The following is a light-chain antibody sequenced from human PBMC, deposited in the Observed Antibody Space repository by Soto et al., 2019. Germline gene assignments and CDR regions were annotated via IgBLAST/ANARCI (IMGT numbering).Light chain of an antibody. Sequence: QSALTQPASVSGSPGQSITISCTGTSSDVGGYVYVSWYQQHPGKAPKLMIYEVANRPSGVSNRFSGSKSGNTASLTISGLQAEDEADYYCSSYTSSSTWVFGGGTQLTVL. V-gene: IGLV2-14*01. J-gene: IGLJ3*02. CDR1: SSDVGGYVY. CDR3: SSYTSSSTWV. CDR2: EVA.